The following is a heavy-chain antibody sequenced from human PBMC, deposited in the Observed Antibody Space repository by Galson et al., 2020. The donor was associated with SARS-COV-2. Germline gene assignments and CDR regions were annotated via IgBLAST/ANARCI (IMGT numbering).Heavy chain of an antibody. D-gene: IGHD5-12*01. V-gene: IGHV1-46*03. CDR2: INPSGGST. CDR3: ARELEMATITNYYYYYGMDV. J-gene: IGHJ6*02. Sequence: ASVKVSCKASGYTLTSYYMHWVRQAPGQGLEWMGIINPSGGSTSYAQKFQGRVTMTRDTSTSTVYMELSSLRSEDTAVYYCARELEMATITNYYYYYGMDVWGQGTTVTVSS. CDR1: GYTLTSYY.